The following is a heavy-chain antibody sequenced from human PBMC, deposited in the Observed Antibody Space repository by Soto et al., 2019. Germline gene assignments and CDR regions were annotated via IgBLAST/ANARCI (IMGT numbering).Heavy chain of an antibody. Sequence: EVQLLESGGGLVQPGGSLRLSCAASGFTLSSYAMSWVHQAPGKGLEWVSAISGRGGMTHYADSVKGRFTISRDNSKTTLYLQMSSLRAEATAVYYCAKLLWFGESAGFDIWGQGTMVTVSS. V-gene: IGHV3-23*01. D-gene: IGHD3-10*01. CDR3: AKLLWFGESAGFDI. CDR2: ISGRGGMT. CDR1: GFTLSSYA. J-gene: IGHJ3*02.